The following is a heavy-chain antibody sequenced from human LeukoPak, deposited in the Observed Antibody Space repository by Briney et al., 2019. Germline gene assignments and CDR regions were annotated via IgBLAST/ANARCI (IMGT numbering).Heavy chain of an antibody. J-gene: IGHJ6*03. CDR1: GFTFSDHY. CDR3: ARDRRGYCSGGSCYSYYYYYMDV. V-gene: IGHV3-11*01. Sequence: PGGSLRLSCAASGFTFSDHYMSWIRQAPGKGLEWVSYISSSGSTIYYADSVKGRFTISRDNAKNSLYLQMNSLRAEDTAVYYCARDRRGYCSGGSCYSYYYYYMDVWGKGTTVTISS. CDR2: ISSSGSTI. D-gene: IGHD2-15*01.